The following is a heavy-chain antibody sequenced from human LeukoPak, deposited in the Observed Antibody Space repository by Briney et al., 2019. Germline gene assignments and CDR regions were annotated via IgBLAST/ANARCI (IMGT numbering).Heavy chain of an antibody. V-gene: IGHV3-7*01. CDR2: IKEDGSEI. CDR1: GFTFSNYW. D-gene: IGHD3-16*01. CDR3: AREGWVSETYYYYYMDV. Sequence: PGGSLRLSCAASGFTFSNYWMNWVRQAPGKGLEWVANIKEDGSEIYYVDSVKGRFTISRDNSKNTLYLQMNSLRAEDTAVYYCAREGWVSETYYYYYMDVWGKGTTVTVSS. J-gene: IGHJ6*03.